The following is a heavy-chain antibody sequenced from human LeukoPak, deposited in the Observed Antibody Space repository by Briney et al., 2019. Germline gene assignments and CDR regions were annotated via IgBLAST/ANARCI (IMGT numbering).Heavy chain of an antibody. CDR1: GFTFSSYS. Sequence: GGSLRLSCAASGFTFSSYSMNWVRQAPGKGLEWVSSISSSSSYIYYADSVKGRFTISRDNAKNSLYLQMNSLRAEDTAVYYCARDLHDYVSGIAFDIWGQGTMVTVSS. CDR3: ARDLHDYVSGIAFDI. J-gene: IGHJ3*02. CDR2: ISSSSSYI. D-gene: IGHD3-16*01. V-gene: IGHV3-21*01.